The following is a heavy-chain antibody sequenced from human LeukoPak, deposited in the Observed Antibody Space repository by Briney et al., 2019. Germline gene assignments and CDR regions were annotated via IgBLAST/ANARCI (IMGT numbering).Heavy chain of an antibody. CDR1: GYSISSGYY. D-gene: IGHD1-1*01. V-gene: IGHV4-38-2*01. Sequence: TSSETLSLTCAVSGYSISSGYYWGWIRQPPGKGLEWIGSIYHSGSTYYNPSLKSRVTISVDTSKNQFSLKLSSVTAADTAVYYCASGTTGNFDYWGQGTLVTVSS. CDR2: IYHSGST. J-gene: IGHJ4*02. CDR3: ASGTTGNFDY.